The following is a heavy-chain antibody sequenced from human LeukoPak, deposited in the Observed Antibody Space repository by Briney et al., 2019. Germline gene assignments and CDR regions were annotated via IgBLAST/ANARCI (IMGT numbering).Heavy chain of an antibody. V-gene: IGHV3-7*01. CDR1: GFTFSSYR. D-gene: IGHD3-3*01. J-gene: IGHJ6*03. Sequence: GGSLRLSCAASGFTFSSYRMSWVSQAPGKGLEWVANIKQDGSEKYYVDSVKGRFTISRDNAKNSLYLQMNSLRAEDTAIYYCARPPDNDFWSGIMDVWGKGTTVTVSS. CDR2: IKQDGSEK. CDR3: ARPPDNDFWSGIMDV.